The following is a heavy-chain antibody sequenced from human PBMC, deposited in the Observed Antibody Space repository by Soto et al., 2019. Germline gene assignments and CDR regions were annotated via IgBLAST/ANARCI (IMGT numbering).Heavy chain of an antibody. CDR2: IYYSGST. CDR3: ARDASYCTNGVCFSFGWFDP. J-gene: IGHJ5*02. Sequence: SETLSLTCTVSGGSVSSGSYYWSWIRQPPGKGLEWIGYIYYSGSTNYNPSLKSRVTISVDTSKNQFSLKLSSVTAADTAVYYCARDASYCTNGVCFSFGWFDPWGQGTLVTVSS. D-gene: IGHD2-8*01. V-gene: IGHV4-61*01. CDR1: GGSVSSGSYY.